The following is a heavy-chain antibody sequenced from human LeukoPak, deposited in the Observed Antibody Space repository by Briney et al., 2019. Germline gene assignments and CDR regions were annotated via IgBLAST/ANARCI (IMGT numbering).Heavy chain of an antibody. CDR1: GGSFSGYY. D-gene: IGHD6-19*01. CDR3: ARGRRIAVAGTGWFDP. CDR2: INHSGST. V-gene: IGHV4-34*01. J-gene: IGHJ5*02. Sequence: SETLSLTCAVYGGSFSGYYWSWIRQPPGKGLEWIGEINHSGSTNYNPSLKSRVTISVDTSKNQFSLKLSSVTAADTAVYYCARGRRIAVAGTGWFDPWGQGTLVTVSS.